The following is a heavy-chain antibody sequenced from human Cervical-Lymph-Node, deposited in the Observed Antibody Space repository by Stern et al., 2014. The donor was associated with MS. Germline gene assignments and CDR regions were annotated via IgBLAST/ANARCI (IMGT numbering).Heavy chain of an antibody. CDR1: GFTFSSSS. J-gene: IGHJ4*02. D-gene: IGHD3-3*01. Sequence: VQLVESGGGLVKPGGSLRLSCAASGFTFSSSSMNWVRQAPGKGLERVSSISSRSTFICYADSVKGRFTITRDNAKNSLYLQMNSLRAEDTAVYFCPLTTNRSDFDYWGRGTLVTVSS. CDR3: PLTTNRSDFDY. CDR2: ISSRSTFI. V-gene: IGHV3-21*01.